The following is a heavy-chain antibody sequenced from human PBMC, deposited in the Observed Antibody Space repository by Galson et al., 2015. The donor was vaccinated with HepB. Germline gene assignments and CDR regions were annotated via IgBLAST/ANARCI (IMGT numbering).Heavy chain of an antibody. CDR1: GFTFSSYS. V-gene: IGHV3-21*01. J-gene: IGHJ4*02. D-gene: IGHD2-15*01. Sequence: SLRLSCAASGFTFSSYSMNWVRQAPGKGLEWVSSISSSSSYIYYADSVKGRFTISRDNAKNSLYLQMNSLRAEDTAVYYCARDLGWGYYCSGGSCYSAFDYWGQGTLVTVSS. CDR3: ARDLGWGYYCSGGSCYSAFDY. CDR2: ISSSSSYI.